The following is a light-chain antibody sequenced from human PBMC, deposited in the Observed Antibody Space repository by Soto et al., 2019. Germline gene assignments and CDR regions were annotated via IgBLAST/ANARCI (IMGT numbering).Light chain of an antibody. V-gene: IGKV3-20*01. CDR1: QSISRSY. CDR3: QQYATSQT. J-gene: IGKJ1*01. CDR2: ASS. Sequence: EIVLTQSPGTLSLSPGERATLSCRASQSISRSYSAWYQQKPGQAPRLLIYASSTRATGIPDRFSGGGSGTDFTLSISRLEPEDFAVYYCQQYATSQTFGQGTKVEIK.